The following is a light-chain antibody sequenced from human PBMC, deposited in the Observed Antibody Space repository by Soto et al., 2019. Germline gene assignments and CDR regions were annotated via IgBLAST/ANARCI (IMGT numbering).Light chain of an antibody. CDR2: EVS. V-gene: IGKV2-24*01. Sequence: DIVLTQTPLSSPVNLGQPASISCRSSQSLVHSDGNTYLNWLQQRPGQPPRLLIYEVSNRFSGVPDRFSGSGAGTDFTLEISRVEAEDVGVYYCMQTTQFPLTFGGGTKVEIK. CDR3: MQTTQFPLT. J-gene: IGKJ4*01. CDR1: QSLVHSDGNTY.